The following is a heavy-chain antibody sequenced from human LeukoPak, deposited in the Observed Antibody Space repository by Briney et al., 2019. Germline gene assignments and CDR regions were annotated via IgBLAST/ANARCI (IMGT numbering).Heavy chain of an antibody. CDR3: ARSTLLTGYYF. CDR1: GFTFSSYS. V-gene: IGHV3-48*01. CDR2: ISSSSSTI. D-gene: IGHD3-9*01. Sequence: GGSLRLSCAASGFTFSSYSMNWVRQAPGKGLEWVSYISSSSSTIYYADSVKGRFTISRDNAKNSLYLQMNSLRAEDTAVYYCARSTLLTGYYFWGQGTLVTVSS. J-gene: IGHJ4*02.